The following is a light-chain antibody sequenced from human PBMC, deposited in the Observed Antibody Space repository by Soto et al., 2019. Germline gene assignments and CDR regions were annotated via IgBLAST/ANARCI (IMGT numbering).Light chain of an antibody. CDR3: QQYNSYSWT. V-gene: IGKV1-5*01. J-gene: IGKJ1*01. CDR1: QIISSW. Sequence: DIQMTQSPSTLSSSVGDRFTITCLSSQIISSWLAWYQQKPGKAPKLLIYDASSLESGVPSRFSGSGSGTEFTLTISSLQPDDFATYYCQQYNSYSWTFGQGTKVDIK. CDR2: DAS.